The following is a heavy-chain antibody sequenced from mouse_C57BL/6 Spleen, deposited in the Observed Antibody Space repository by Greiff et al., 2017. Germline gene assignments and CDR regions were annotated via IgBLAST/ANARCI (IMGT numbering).Heavy chain of an antibody. CDR1: GYTFTSYW. Sequence: QVQLQQPGAELVKPGASVKLSCKASGYTFTSYWMHWVKQRHGRGLEWIGRIDPNSGGTKYNEKFKSKATLTVDKPSSTAYMELSSLTSDDSAVYYCARYSSYGEGYAMDYWGQGTSVTVSS. D-gene: IGHD1-1*01. J-gene: IGHJ4*01. V-gene: IGHV1-72*01. CDR2: IDPNSGGT. CDR3: ARYSSYGEGYAMDY.